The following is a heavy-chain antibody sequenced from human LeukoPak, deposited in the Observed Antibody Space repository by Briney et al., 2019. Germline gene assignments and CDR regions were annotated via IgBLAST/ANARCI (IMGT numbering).Heavy chain of an antibody. D-gene: IGHD3-16*01. V-gene: IGHV3-30*04. J-gene: IGHJ6*02. CDR2: ISYDGSNK. CDR1: GFTFSSYA. CDR3: ARGGGLDV. Sequence: GGSLRLSCATSGFTFSSYAMHWVRQAPGKGLEWVAVISYDGSNKYYADSVKGRFTISRDNSKNTLYLQMNSLRAEDTAVYYCARGGGLDVWGQGATVTVSS.